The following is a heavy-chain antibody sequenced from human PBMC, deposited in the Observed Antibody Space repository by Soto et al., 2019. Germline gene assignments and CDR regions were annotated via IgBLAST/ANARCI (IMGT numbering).Heavy chain of an antibody. CDR3: AKSPSVEWLHH. CDR2: ISGGGDAT. D-gene: IGHD2-8*01. Sequence: EVQLLESGGGLVQPGGSLRLSCVVSGFSFSSYAMSWVRQAPGKGLEWVSGISGGGDATYFADSVKARFSISRDNSKNTLFLEISSLRVEDTAVYYCAKSPSVEWLHHWGQGTLVVVSS. V-gene: IGHV3-23*01. J-gene: IGHJ1*01. CDR1: GFSFSSYA.